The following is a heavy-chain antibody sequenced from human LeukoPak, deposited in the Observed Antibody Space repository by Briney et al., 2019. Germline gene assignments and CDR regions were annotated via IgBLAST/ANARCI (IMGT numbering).Heavy chain of an antibody. Sequence: SVKVSCKASGGTFSSYAISWVRQAPGQGLEWMGGIIPIFGTANYAQKFQGRVTITTDEFTSTAYMELSSLRSEDTAVYYCASEVVVITTGPHYFDYWGQGTLVTVSS. CDR3: ASEVVVITTGPHYFDY. J-gene: IGHJ4*02. V-gene: IGHV1-69*05. CDR1: GGTFSSYA. D-gene: IGHD3-22*01. CDR2: IIPIFGTA.